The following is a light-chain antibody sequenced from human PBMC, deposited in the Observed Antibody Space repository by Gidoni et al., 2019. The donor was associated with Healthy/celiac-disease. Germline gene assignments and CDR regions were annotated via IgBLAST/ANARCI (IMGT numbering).Light chain of an antibody. J-gene: IGLJ3*02. CDR3: SSYTSSSTLLWV. CDR1: SSDVGVYNY. V-gene: IGLV2-14*01. CDR2: DVS. Sequence: QSALTQPASVSGSPGQSIPISRTGTSSDVGVYNYVSWYQQHPGKAPKLMIYDVSNRPSGVSNRFAGSKSGNTASLTISGLQAEDEADYYGSSYTSSSTLLWVFGGGTKLTV.